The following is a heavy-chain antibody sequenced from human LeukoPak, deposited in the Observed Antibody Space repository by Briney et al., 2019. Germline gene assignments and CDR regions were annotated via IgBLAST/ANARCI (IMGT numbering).Heavy chain of an antibody. V-gene: IGHV3-74*03. CDR2: TNTDGSST. CDR1: GFTFSSYW. Sequence: GGSLRLSCAASGFTFSSYWMHWVRQAPGKGLVWVSGTNTDGSSTMYADSVKGRFTIARDNAKNTLYLQMNSLRAEDTAVYYCYGANAEHWGQGSLVTVSS. D-gene: IGHD2-8*01. J-gene: IGHJ1*01. CDR3: YGANAEH.